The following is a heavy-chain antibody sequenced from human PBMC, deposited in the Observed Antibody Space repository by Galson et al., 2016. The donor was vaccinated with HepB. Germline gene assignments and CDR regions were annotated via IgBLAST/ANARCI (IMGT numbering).Heavy chain of an antibody. D-gene: IGHD6-6*01. V-gene: IGHV1-3*04. CDR1: GYSLTYHA. J-gene: IGHJ3*02. CDR2: INTGNHNT. CDR3: ARDLGRGYSRSSVDAFDI. Sequence: SVKVSCKASGYSLTYHALHWIRQAPGQRLEWMGWINTGNHNTKYSQKFQGRVTFTRDTSATTAYMELSSLTSEDTAVYYCARDLGRGYSRSSVDAFDIWGQGTMVTVSS.